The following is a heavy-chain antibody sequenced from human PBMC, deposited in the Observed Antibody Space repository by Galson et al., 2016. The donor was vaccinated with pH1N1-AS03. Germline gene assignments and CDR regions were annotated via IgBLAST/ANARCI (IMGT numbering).Heavy chain of an antibody. CDR2: IYPGDSDT. V-gene: IGHV5-51*01. J-gene: IGHJ4*02. Sequence: QSGAEVKKPGESLKISCKTSGCIFTSYWVAWVRHMPGKGLEWMGIIYPGDSDTRYSPSFQGQVTISADRSINTAYLQWSSLMASDTANDYCARQVRGVYNVDFDDWGQGILVTVSS. CDR1: GCIFTSYW. CDR3: ARQVRGVYNVDFDD. D-gene: IGHD5-24*01.